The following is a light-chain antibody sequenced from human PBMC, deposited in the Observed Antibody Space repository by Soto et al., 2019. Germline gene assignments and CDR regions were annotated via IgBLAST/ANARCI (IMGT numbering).Light chain of an antibody. CDR2: GNS. J-gene: IGLJ1*01. Sequence: HSVLTQPPSVSGAPGQRVTISCTGSSSNIGAGYDVHWYQQLPGTAPKLLIYGNSNRPSGVPDRFSGSKSGTSASLAISGLQSEDEADYYCAAWDDSLNGYVFGTGTKVTVL. V-gene: IGLV1-40*01. CDR3: AAWDDSLNGYV. CDR1: SSNIGAGYD.